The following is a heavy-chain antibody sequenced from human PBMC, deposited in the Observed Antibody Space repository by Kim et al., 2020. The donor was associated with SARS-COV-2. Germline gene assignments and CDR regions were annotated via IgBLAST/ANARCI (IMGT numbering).Heavy chain of an antibody. CDR1: GFTFSSYW. V-gene: IGHV3-7*01. D-gene: IGHD6-6*01. CDR2: IKQDGSEK. Sequence: GGSLRLSCAASGFTFSSYWMSWVRQAPGKGLEWVANIKQDGSEKYYVDSVKGRFTISRDNAKNSLYLQMNSLRAEDTAVYYCARGSIAARPTKFDYWGQGTLVTVSS. J-gene: IGHJ4*02. CDR3: ARGSIAARPTKFDY.